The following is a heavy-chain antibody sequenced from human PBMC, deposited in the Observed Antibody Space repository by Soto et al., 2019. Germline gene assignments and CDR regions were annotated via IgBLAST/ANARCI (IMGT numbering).Heavy chain of an antibody. D-gene: IGHD2-15*01. CDR1: GGSISSGGYY. Sequence: SETLSLTCTVSGGSISSGGYYWSWIRQPPGKGLEWIGHIYYSGCTYYNPSLKSRVTISVDTSKNQFSLKLSSVTAADTAVYYCAREMAAPPQYFDSWGQGTLVTVSS. CDR3: AREMAAPPQYFDS. J-gene: IGHJ4*02. V-gene: IGHV4-30-4*01. CDR2: IYYSGCT.